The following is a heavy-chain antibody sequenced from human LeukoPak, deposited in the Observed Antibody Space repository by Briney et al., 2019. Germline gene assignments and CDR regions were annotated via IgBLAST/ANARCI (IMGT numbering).Heavy chain of an antibody. V-gene: IGHV3-53*01. Sequence: QPGGSLTLSCEASGFSVGTKYMNWVRPAPGKGLEWLSILYSGTTTYSADSVKGRFTISRDSSKNTLFLHMNGRRTDDTAIYYCARVGDHYHWYVEIWGRGTRFSVSS. D-gene: IGHD3-10*01. CDR2: LYSGTTT. J-gene: IGHJ2*01. CDR3: ARVGDHYHWYVEI. CDR1: GFSVGTKY.